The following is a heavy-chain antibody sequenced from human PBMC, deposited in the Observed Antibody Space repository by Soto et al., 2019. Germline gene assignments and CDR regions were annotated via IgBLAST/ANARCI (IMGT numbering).Heavy chain of an antibody. CDR1: GRIFSSVP. CDR2: VISASGSV. D-gene: IGHD5-18*01. V-gene: IGHV1-69*06. CDR3: ARVGSRGAYNYVLDP. J-gene: IGHJ5*02. Sequence: QVQLVQSGAAVKKPGSSVQISCQASGRIFSSVPISWVRQVPGQGLEWVGGVISASGSVRYAQKFQDRVSIAAVNSTGVGYLQLRSLSSEHTALYYCARVGSRGAYNYVLDPWGPGTMVTVSS.